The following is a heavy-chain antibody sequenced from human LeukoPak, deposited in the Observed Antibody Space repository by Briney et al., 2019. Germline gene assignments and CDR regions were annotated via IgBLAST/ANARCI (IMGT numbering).Heavy chain of an antibody. D-gene: IGHD4-11*01. CDR1: GDSVTTCY. V-gene: IGHV4-59*02. Sequence: SETLSLTCTVSGDSVTTCYWSWIRQPPGKGLEWLGYVYYSGSATYNPSLKSRVTISVDTSKNQFSLRLSSVTAADTAVYYCARDGSNWSNDYYHGVDVWGQGTTVTVSS. J-gene: IGHJ6*02. CDR2: VYYSGSA. CDR3: ARDGSNWSNDYYHGVDV.